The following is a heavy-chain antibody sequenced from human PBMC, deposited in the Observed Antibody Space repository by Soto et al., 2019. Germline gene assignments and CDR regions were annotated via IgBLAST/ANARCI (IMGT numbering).Heavy chain of an antibody. V-gene: IGHV5-51*01. Sequence: SEALKISCKSAGYSFSNHWINWVRLVPGKGLEWMGIMFPRDSDTRYSPSLQGQVIISVDKSTNTAYLQWTRLTASDTAIYYCAKSIEGGPMDVWGQGTTVTVSS. D-gene: IGHD1-26*01. CDR3: AKSIEGGPMDV. CDR2: MFPRDSDT. CDR1: GYSFSNHW. J-gene: IGHJ6*02.